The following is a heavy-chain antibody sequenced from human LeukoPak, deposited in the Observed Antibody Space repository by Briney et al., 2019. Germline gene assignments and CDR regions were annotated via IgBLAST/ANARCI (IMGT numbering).Heavy chain of an antibody. CDR3: ASSSGSYYGSAFDI. D-gene: IGHD1-26*01. CDR1: GYSFTSYW. Sequence: GESLKISCKGSGYSFTSYWISWVRQMSGKGLEWMGRIDPSDSYTNYSPSFQGHVTISANKSISTAYLQWSSLKASDTAMYYCASSSGSYYGSAFDIWGQGTMVTVSS. CDR2: IDPSDSYT. V-gene: IGHV5-10-1*01. J-gene: IGHJ3*02.